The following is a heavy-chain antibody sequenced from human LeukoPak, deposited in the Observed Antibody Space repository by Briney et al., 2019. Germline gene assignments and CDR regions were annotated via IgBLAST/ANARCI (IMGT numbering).Heavy chain of an antibody. CDR3: ARVYFGYCSGGSCYSDY. D-gene: IGHD2-15*01. Sequence: ASVKVSCKASGYTFTGYYMHWVRQAPGQGLEWMGWINPNSGGTNYAQMFQGWVTMTRDTSISTAYMELSRLRSDDTAVYYCARVYFGYCSGGSCYSDYWGQGTLVTVSS. J-gene: IGHJ4*02. CDR1: GYTFTGYY. CDR2: INPNSGGT. V-gene: IGHV1-2*04.